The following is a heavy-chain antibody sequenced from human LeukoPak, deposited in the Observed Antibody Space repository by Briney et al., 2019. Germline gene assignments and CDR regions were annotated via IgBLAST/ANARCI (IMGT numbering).Heavy chain of an antibody. CDR1: GGSISSGSYY. V-gene: IGHV4-61*02. Sequence: PSETLSLTCTVSGGSISSGSYYWSWIRQPAGKGLEWIVRIYTSGGTNYNPSLKSRVTISVDTSKNQFSLKLSSVTAADTAVYYCARQIRYCSSTSCYTTFDYWGQGTLVTVSS. CDR3: ARQIRYCSSTSCYTTFDY. D-gene: IGHD2-2*02. CDR2: IYTSGGT. J-gene: IGHJ4*02.